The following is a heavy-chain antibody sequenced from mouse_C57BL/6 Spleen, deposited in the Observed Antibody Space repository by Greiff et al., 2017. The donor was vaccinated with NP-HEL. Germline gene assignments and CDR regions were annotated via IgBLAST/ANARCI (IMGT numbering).Heavy chain of an antibody. D-gene: IGHD2-1*01. V-gene: IGHV5-4*01. J-gene: IGHJ3*01. CDR3: ASLLSFAY. CDR2: ISDGGSYT. Sequence: EVQVVESGGGLVKPGGSLKLSCAASGFTFSSYAMSWVRQTPEKRLEWVATISDGGSYTYYPDNVKGRFTISRDNAKNNLYLQMSHLKSEDTAMYYCASLLSFAYWGQGTLVTVSA. CDR1: GFTFSSYA.